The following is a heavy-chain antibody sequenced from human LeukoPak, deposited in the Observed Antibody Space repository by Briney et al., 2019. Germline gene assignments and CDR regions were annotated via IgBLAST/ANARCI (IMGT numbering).Heavy chain of an antibody. D-gene: IGHD2/OR15-2a*01. CDR3: ARESNHIYYYYYYMDV. CDR2: ISSGGSTI. CDR1: GFTFSSYE. V-gene: IGHV3-48*03. J-gene: IGHJ6*03. Sequence: GGSLRLSCAASGFTFSSYEMNWARQAPGKGLEWVSYISSGGSTIYYADSVKGRFTISRDNAKNSLYLQMNSLRAEDTAVYYCARESNHIYYYYYYMDVWGKGTTVTVSS.